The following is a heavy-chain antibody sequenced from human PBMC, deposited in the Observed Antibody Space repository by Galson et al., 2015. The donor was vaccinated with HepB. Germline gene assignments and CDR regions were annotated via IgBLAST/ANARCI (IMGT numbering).Heavy chain of an antibody. Sequence: SVKVSCKASGYTLTNYHFHWVRQAPGQGPEWMGKIFAGGGSTRYAERFPGRVTLTRDSSTSTIYMEVISLRSDATAVYYCARETPDTYYVDYWGQGTLVTVSS. CDR3: ARETPDTYYVDY. J-gene: IGHJ4*02. V-gene: IGHV1-46*01. CDR1: GYTLTNYH. CDR2: IFAGGGST. D-gene: IGHD2-15*01.